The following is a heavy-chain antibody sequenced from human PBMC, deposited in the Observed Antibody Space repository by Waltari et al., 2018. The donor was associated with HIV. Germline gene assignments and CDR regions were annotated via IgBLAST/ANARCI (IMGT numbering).Heavy chain of an antibody. V-gene: IGHV5-51*01. CDR2: IYPGDSDA. D-gene: IGHD4-17*01. CDR3: ARRKGDYRTAFDT. J-gene: IGHJ3*02. CDR1: GNNFDGYW. Sequence: EAKLVQSGAEVKEPGESLKISCKSLGNNFDGYWVGWVRQMPGKGLEWMGVIYPGDSDAVYSPSFQGRVIMSTDSSISTVYLQWSSLRASDTAMYYCARRKGDYRTAFDTWGQGTMVTASS.